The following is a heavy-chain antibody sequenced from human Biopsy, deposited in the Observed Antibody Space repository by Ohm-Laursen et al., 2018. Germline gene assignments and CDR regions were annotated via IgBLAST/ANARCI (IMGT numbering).Heavy chain of an antibody. J-gene: IGHJ4*01. CDR1: GFRFDDYA. CDR2: ISGSSNNI. V-gene: IGHV3-9*01. CDR3: TKRRTAVRPFDS. Sequence: SLRLSCSASGFRFDDYAMQWVRQAPGKGLEWVSGISGSSNNIIYADSVRGRFTISRDNAKSSLYLEMNSLRSEDTAFYYCTKRRTAVRPFDSWGHGTLVTVSS. D-gene: IGHD6-25*01.